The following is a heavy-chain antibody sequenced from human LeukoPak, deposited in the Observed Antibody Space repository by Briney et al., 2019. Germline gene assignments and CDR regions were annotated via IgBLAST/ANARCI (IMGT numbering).Heavy chain of an antibody. V-gene: IGHV3-23*01. J-gene: IGHJ5*02. CDR2: ISGSGGST. CDR3: AKDRTADGPNWIDP. CDR1: GFTFNFYA. Sequence: GGSLRLSCAASGFTFNFYAMSWVRQAPGKGLEWVSTISGSGGSTYYADSVKGRFTISRDNSKNALYLQMNTLRAEDTAVYYCAKDRTADGPNWIDPWGQGTLVTVSS. D-gene: IGHD5-24*01.